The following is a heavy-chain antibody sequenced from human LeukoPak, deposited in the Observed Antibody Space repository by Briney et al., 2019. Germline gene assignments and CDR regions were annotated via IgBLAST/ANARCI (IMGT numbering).Heavy chain of an antibody. Sequence: PGGSLRLSCVVYGFTFSSYSRMWVRQAPGKELEWVSYISSSSSTIYYAGSVMGRFTISRDNAKNSLYLQMNSLRFEDTLVYYGARVSYDSSGYYSGAGAKADYWGQGTLVTVSS. V-gene: IGHV3-48*01. J-gene: IGHJ4*02. CDR3: ARVSYDSSGYYSGAGAKADY. CDR1: GFTFSSYS. D-gene: IGHD3-22*01. CDR2: ISSSSSTI.